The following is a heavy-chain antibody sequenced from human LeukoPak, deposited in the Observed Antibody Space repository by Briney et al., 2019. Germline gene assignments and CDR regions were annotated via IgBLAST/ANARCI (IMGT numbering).Heavy chain of an antibody. Sequence: PGGSLRLSCAASGFTLSSYAMHWVRQAPGKGLEWVAVISYDGSNKYYADSVKGRFTISRDNSKNTLYLQMNSLRPEDTAVYYCARDWGRRYSSGWYGDFDYWGQGTLVTVSS. CDR1: GFTLSSYA. V-gene: IGHV3-30-3*01. D-gene: IGHD6-19*01. CDR3: ARDWGRRYSSGWYGDFDY. CDR2: ISYDGSNK. J-gene: IGHJ4*02.